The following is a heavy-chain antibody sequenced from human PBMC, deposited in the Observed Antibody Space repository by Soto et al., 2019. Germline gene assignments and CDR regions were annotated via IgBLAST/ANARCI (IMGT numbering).Heavy chain of an antibody. V-gene: IGHV4-31*03. CDR3: ARGLWFGELLLYWYFDL. CDR1: GGSISSGSYY. D-gene: IGHD3-10*01. Sequence: TLSLPCTVSGGSISSGSYYWGWIRQHPGKVLEWIVYIYYSGSTYYNPSLKSRVTISVDTSKNQFSLKLSSVAAADTAVYYCARGLWFGELLLYWYFDLWGRGTLVTVSS. J-gene: IGHJ2*01. CDR2: IYYSGST.